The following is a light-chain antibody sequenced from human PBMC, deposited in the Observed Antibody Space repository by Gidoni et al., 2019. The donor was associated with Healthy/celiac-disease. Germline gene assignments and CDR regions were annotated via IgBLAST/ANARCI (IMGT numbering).Light chain of an antibody. CDR1: QSLLHSNGYNY. CDR3: MQALQTPQV. Sequence: IVMTQSPLSLPVTPGEPASISCRSSQSLLHSNGYNYLDWYLQKPGQSPQLLIYLGSNRASGVPDRFSGSGSGTDFTLKISRVEAEDVGVYYCMQALQTPQVFXQXTKVEIK. V-gene: IGKV2-28*01. CDR2: LGS. J-gene: IGKJ1*01.